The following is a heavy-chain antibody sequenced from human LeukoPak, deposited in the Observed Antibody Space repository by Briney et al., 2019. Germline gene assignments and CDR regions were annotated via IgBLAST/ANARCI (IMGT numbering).Heavy chain of an antibody. V-gene: IGHV3-21*01. D-gene: IGHD3-22*01. CDR1: GFTFSSYS. Sequence: GGSLRLSCAASGFTFSSYSMNWVRQAPGKGLEWVSSISNGIGYIYYADSVKGRFTISRDNAKNSLYLQMNSLRVEDTAVYYCARVAMSDSSGYCDYWGQGTKVTVSS. CDR3: ARVAMSDSSGYCDY. J-gene: IGHJ4*02. CDR2: ISNGIGYI.